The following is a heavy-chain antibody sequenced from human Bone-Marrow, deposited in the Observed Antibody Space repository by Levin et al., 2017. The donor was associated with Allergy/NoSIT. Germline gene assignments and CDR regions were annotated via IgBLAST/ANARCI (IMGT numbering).Heavy chain of an antibody. J-gene: IGHJ4*02. CDR1: GFTFSSYG. Sequence: LSLTCAASGFTFSSYGMHWVRQAPGKGLEWVAVISYDGSNKYYADSVKGRYTISRDNSKNTLYLQMNSLRAEDTAVYYCAKCHSSGGYVSDWGQGTLVTVSS. CDR2: ISYDGSNK. D-gene: IGHD6-19*01. CDR3: AKCHSSGGYVSD. V-gene: IGHV3-30*18.